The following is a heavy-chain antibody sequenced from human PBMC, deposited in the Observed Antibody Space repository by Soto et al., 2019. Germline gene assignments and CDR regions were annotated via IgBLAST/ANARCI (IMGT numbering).Heavy chain of an antibody. D-gene: IGHD3-22*01. V-gene: IGHV3-15*01. CDR2: IKSKTDGGTT. CDR1: GFTFSNAW. J-gene: IGHJ4*02. Sequence: GGSLRLSCAASGFTFSNAWMSWVRQAPGKGLGWVGRIKSKTDGGTTDYAAPVKGRFTISRDESKNTMYRQINSLKTEDTDEYDCTTGTAYYYDSSGYYYEGGYFDYWGQGTLVTVSS. CDR3: TTGTAYYYDSSGYYYEGGYFDY.